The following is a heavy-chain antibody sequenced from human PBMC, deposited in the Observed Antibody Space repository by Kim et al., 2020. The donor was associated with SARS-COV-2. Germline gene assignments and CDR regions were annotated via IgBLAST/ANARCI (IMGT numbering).Heavy chain of an antibody. D-gene: IGHD6-25*01. CDR1: GFTFSNEA. J-gene: IGHJ4*02. Sequence: GGSLRLSCVVSGFTFSNEAMSWVRQAPGKGLEWVCGINSRSVGGTIDYSAHVKDRFSISRDDYEETVYLQRNSLKTVDTAAYYCATHVTASTLGDWGQGTLVTVSS. V-gene: IGHV3-15*01. CDR2: INSRSVGGTI. CDR3: ATHVTASTLGD.